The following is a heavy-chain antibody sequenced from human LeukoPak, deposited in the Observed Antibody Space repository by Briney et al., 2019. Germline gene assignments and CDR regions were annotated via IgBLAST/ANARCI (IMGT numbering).Heavy chain of an antibody. J-gene: IGHJ4*02. CDR3: AKSRGFYGSGSPPTFEY. D-gene: IGHD3-10*01. CDR1: GFTFSSYS. Sequence: GGSLRLSCAAYGFTFSSYSMNWVRQAPGKGLEWVSYISNSGSFIYYSDSVKGRFTISRDNAKNSLYLQMNGLRADDTAVYYCAKSRGFYGSGSPPTFEYWGQGTLVTVSS. CDR2: ISNSGSFI. V-gene: IGHV3-21*05.